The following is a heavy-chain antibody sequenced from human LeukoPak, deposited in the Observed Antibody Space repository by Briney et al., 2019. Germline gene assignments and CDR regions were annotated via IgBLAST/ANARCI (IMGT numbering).Heavy chain of an antibody. D-gene: IGHD3-9*01. CDR3: AKGGYDILTGYPD. CDR1: GFTFSSYG. V-gene: IGHV3-30*02. CDR2: IRYDGSNK. J-gene: IGHJ4*02. Sequence: GGSLRLSCAASGFTFSSYGMHWVRQAPGKGLEWVAFIRYDGSNKYYADSVKGRFTISRDNSKNTLYLQMNSLRAEDTAVYYCAKGGYDILTGYPDWGQGTLVTVSS.